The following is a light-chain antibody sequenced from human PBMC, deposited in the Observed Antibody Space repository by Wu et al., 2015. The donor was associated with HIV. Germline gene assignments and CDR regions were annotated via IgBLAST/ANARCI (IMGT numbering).Light chain of an antibody. J-gene: IGKJ4*01. CDR3: QQNYNLFPLT. V-gene: IGKV1-39*01. CDR1: QNIGIY. CDR2: AAS. Sequence: DIQVTQSPSSLSASIGDSVTITCRTSQNIGIYLNWYQQKSGQAPKLLIYAASTLQSGVPSRSTGTGSATDFTLTISSLQPGDSATYYCQQNYNLFPLTFGGGTKVDIK.